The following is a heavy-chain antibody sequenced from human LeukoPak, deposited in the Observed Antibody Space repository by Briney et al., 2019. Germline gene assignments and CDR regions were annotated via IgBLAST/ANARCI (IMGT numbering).Heavy chain of an antibody. CDR3: AKGKINHDGAFDA. CDR2: ISDSGGST. D-gene: IGHD3-16*01. J-gene: IGHJ3*01. CDR1: GFTFSSYV. Sequence: GGSLRLSCAASGFTFSSYVMSWVRQAPGKGLEWVSGISDSGGSTYYADSVKGRFTISRDNSKKQLFLQVDSLRVEDTAVYYCAKGKINHDGAFDAWGQGTRVTVSS. V-gene: IGHV3-23*01.